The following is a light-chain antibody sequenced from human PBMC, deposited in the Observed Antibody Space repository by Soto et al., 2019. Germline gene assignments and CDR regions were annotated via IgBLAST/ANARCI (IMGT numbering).Light chain of an antibody. J-gene: IGLJ3*02. CDR1: SSYVGAYNY. Sequence: QSVLTQPASVSGSPGQSITISCTGTSSYVGAYNYVSWYQQHPGKAPKLLIYEVSNRPSGVSDRFSGSKSGNTASLTISGLQAEDEADYYCSSYTGSSTLWVFGGGTKLTVL. V-gene: IGLV2-14*01. CDR3: SSYTGSSTLWV. CDR2: EVS.